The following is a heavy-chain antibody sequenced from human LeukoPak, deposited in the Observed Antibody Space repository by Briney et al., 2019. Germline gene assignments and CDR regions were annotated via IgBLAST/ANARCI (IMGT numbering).Heavy chain of an antibody. CDR3: ARRRKRGFDY. J-gene: IGHJ4*02. Sequence: SETLSLTCTVSGGSISSSSYYWGWIRQPPGKGLEWIGSIYYSGSTYYNPSLKSRVTISVDTSKNQFSLKLSPVTAADTAVYYCARRRKRGFDYWGQGTLVTVSS. CDR2: IYYSGST. D-gene: IGHD1-14*01. CDR1: GGSISSSSYY. V-gene: IGHV4-39*01.